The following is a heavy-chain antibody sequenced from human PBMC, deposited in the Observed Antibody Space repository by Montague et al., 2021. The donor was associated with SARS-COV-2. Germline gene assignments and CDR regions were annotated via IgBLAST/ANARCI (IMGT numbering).Heavy chain of an antibody. CDR2: INHSGTT. D-gene: IGHD4-23*01. CDR3: ARWDPQTLTMIGLRGKSASDY. J-gene: IGHJ4*02. CDR1: GGSFSGYY. V-gene: IGHV4-34*01. Sequence: SETLSLTCAVYGGSFSGYYWTWTRQSPGKGLEWIAEINHSGTTNYNFNPSLRSRVTVSVDTSKSQFSLKLSSVSAADTGVYYCARWDPQTLTMIGLRGKSASDYWSQGTLVTVSS.